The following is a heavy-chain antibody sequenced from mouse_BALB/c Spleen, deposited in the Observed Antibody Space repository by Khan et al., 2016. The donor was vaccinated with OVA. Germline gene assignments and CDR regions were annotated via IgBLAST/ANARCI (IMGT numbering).Heavy chain of an antibody. D-gene: IGHD2-4*01. CDR3: ARSMITTRWFDD. CDR1: GFTFSSFG. V-gene: IGHV5-17*02. CDR2: ISSGSATI. J-gene: IGHJ1*01. Sequence: EVELVESGGGLVQPGGSRKLSCAASGFTFSSFGMHWVRQAPEKGLEWVAYISSGSATIYYADILKGRFTISRDNPNNTLFMQLSRLRSEDTAMFYCARSMITTRWFDDWGEGTTVTVSS.